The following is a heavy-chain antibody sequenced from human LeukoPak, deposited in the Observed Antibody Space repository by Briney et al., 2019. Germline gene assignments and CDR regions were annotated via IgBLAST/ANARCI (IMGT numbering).Heavy chain of an antibody. V-gene: IGHV3-30*14. CDR1: GFTFSSYA. Sequence: GGSLRLSCAASGFTFSSYAMHWVRQAPGKGLEWVAVISYDGSNKYYADSVKGRFTISRDNSKNTLYLQMGSLRAEDMAVYYCARAPNALDYWGQGTLVTVSS. CDR2: ISYDGSNK. CDR3: ARAPNALDY. J-gene: IGHJ4*02. D-gene: IGHD2-2*01.